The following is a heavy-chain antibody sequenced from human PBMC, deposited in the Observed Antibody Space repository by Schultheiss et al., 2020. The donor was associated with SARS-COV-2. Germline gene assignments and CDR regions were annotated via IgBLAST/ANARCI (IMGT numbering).Heavy chain of an antibody. J-gene: IGHJ4*02. D-gene: IGHD6-13*01. Sequence: GGSLRLSCAASGFTFSDAWMNWVRQAPGKGLEWVGRIKSIIAGGTTDYTAPVRGRFTISRDNSKNTLYLQMNSLRAEDTAVYYCAKDRSSWYLGGLDYWGQGTLVTVSS. V-gene: IGHV3-15*01. CDR3: AKDRSSWYLGGLDY. CDR1: GFTFSDAW. CDR2: IKSIIAGGTT.